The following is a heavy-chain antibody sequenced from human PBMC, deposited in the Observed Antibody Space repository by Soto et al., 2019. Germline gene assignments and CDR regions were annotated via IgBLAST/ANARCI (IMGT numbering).Heavy chain of an antibody. V-gene: IGHV3-7*05. CDR1: VFIFSSYW. CDR2: IKQDGSEK. J-gene: IGHJ4*02. D-gene: IGHD3-22*01. Sequence: PGGSLRLSCAASVFIFSSYWMSWVRQAPGKGLEWVANIKQDGSEKYYVDSVKGRFTISRDNAKNSLYLQMNSLRVEDTAVYYCARDWVGGYYDSSGYTLFGYWGQGTLVTVSS. CDR3: ARDWVGGYYDSSGYTLFGY.